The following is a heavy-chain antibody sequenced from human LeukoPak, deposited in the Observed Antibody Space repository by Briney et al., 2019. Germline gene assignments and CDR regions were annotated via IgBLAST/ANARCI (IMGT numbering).Heavy chain of an antibody. CDR3: AKEGYHGNAPGY. V-gene: IGHV3-30*18. Sequence: GGSLRLSCAASGFTFSSYGMHWVRQAPGKGLEWVAVISNDGSDKYYADSVKGRFTISRDNSKNTLYLQMNSLRAEDTAVYYCAKEGYHGNAPGYWGQGTLVTVSS. CDR1: GFTFSSYG. D-gene: IGHD4-23*01. J-gene: IGHJ4*02. CDR2: ISNDGSDK.